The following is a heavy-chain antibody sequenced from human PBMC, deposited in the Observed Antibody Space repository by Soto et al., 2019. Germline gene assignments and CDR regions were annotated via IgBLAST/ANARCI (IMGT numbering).Heavy chain of an antibody. CDR2: IIPIFGTA. CDR3: AIDYSNHGGINWFDP. V-gene: IGHV1-69*06. Sequence: SVKVSCKASGGTFSSYAISWVRQAPGQGLEWMGGIIPIFGTANYAQKFQGRVTITADKSTSTAYMELSSLRSEDTAVYYCAIDYSNHGGINWFDPWGQGPLMPVSS. D-gene: IGHD4-4*01. CDR1: GGTFSSYA. J-gene: IGHJ5*02.